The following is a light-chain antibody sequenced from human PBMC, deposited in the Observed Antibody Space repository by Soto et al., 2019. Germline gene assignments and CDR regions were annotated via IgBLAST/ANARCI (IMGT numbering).Light chain of an antibody. CDR1: QSISSSY. J-gene: IGKJ3*01. V-gene: IGKV3-20*01. Sequence: EIVLTQSPGTLSLSPGERATLSCRASQSISSSYLAWYQQRPGQAPRLLIFGASYRATGIPDRFSGSGSGTDFTLTISRLEPEDFAVYHCQQYSSSPPEFTFGPGTRVDSK. CDR2: GAS. CDR3: QQYSSSPPEFT.